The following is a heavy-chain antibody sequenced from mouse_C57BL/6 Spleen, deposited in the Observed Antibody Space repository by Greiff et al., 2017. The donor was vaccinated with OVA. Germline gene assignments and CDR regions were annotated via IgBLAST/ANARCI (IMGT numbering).Heavy chain of an antibody. J-gene: IGHJ2*01. CDR3: TRRGLGFDY. D-gene: IGHD3-3*01. V-gene: IGHV1-15*01. CDR2: IDPETGGT. CDR1: GYTFTDYE. Sequence: VKLQASGAELVRPGASVTLSCKASGYTFTDYEMHWVKQTPVHGLEWIGAIDPETGGTAYNQKFKGKAILTADKSSSTAYMELRSLTSEDSAVYYCTRRGLGFDYWGQGTTLTVSS.